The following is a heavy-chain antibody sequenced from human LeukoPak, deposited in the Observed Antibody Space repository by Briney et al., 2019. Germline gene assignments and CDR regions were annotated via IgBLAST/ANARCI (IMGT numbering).Heavy chain of an antibody. CDR3: VRDLLSGFVPCAY. J-gene: IGHJ4*02. Sequence: PGGSLRPSCAASGFTFSNYWMHWVRQTPGKGLEWLSRIDGDGATTNYADSVKGRFTISRDNAKNTLYLQMTSLRAGDAAVYYCVRDLLSGFVPCAYWGQGTLVTVSS. CDR1: GFTFSNYW. CDR2: IDGDGATT. D-gene: IGHD2/OR15-2a*01. V-gene: IGHV3-74*01.